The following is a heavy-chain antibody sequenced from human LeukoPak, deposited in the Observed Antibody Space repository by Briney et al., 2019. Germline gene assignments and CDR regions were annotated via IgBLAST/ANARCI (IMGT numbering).Heavy chain of an antibody. Sequence: GGSLRLSCAASGFTFSSSAMNWVRQAPGKGLEWVSVIYSGGSTYYADSVKGRFTISRDNSKNTLYLQMNSLRAEDTAVYYCARFLVPDYWGQGTLVTVSS. J-gene: IGHJ4*02. CDR1: GFTFSSSA. V-gene: IGHV3-66*01. CDR3: ARFLVPDY. CDR2: IYSGGST. D-gene: IGHD2/OR15-2a*01.